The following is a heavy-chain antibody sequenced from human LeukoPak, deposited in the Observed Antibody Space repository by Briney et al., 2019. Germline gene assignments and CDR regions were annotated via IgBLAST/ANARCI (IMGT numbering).Heavy chain of an antibody. Sequence: GGSLRLSCAASGLTLSTYWMTWVRQAPGKGLEWVANLKQDGSERYYVDSVKGRFTISRDNAKKLLYLQMNSMRVEDTAVYYCARDRGSSGRLGRFDNWGQGTLVTVSP. CDR1: GLTLSTYW. J-gene: IGHJ4*02. D-gene: IGHD6-19*01. CDR2: LKQDGSER. V-gene: IGHV3-7*01. CDR3: ARDRGSSGRLGRFDN.